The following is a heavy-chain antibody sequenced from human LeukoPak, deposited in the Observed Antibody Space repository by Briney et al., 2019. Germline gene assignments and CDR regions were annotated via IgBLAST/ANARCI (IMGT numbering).Heavy chain of an antibody. J-gene: IGHJ4*02. D-gene: IGHD1-26*01. CDR2: IYYSGST. CDR3: ARQSGRNLLDS. V-gene: IGHV4-59*08. Sequence: PSETLSLTSTVSRSSLSSYYWSSIRHPPGEGLERIGHIYYSGSTNYNAYLKSRVTMSVDTSKNQFSLEVSSVTTADTAVYYCARQSGRNLLDSWGQGTLVTVSS. CDR1: RSSLSSYY.